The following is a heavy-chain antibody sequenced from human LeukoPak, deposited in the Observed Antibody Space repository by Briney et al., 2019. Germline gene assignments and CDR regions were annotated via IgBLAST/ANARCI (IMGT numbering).Heavy chain of an antibody. CDR3: ARCLAVEVFDY. J-gene: IGHJ4*02. D-gene: IGHD2-15*01. CDR2: INHSGRT. V-gene: IGHV4-34*01. CDR1: GGSFSGYY. Sequence: SETLSLTCAVYGGSFSGYYWSWIRHPPGEGLEWIGEINHSGRTKYNPSLKRRVTISVDTSKNQFSLKLSSVTAADTAVYYCARCLAVEVFDYWGEGTLVTASS.